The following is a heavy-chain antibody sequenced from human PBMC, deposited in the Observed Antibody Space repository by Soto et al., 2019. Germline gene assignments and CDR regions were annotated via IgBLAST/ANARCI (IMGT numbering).Heavy chain of an antibody. J-gene: IGHJ4*02. CDR3: ARDWCSGGKCYLFFDY. V-gene: IGHV1-24*01. D-gene: IGHD2-15*01. Sequence: ASVKVSCKASGGTFSSYAISWVRQAPGKGLEWMGGFDPEDGETIYAQKFQGRVTMTEDTSTDTAYMELRSLTSDDTAVYYCARDWCSGGKCYLFFDYWGQGALVTVSS. CDR2: FDPEDGET. CDR1: GGTFSSYA.